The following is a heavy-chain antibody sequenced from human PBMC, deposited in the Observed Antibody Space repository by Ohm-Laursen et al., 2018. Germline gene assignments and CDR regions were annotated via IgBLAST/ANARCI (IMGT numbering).Heavy chain of an antibody. Sequence: SLRLSCAASGFTFDTYAMTWVRQAPTKGLEWVSSISGSGGSTYYADSVKGRFTISRDNSKNTLLLQMSWLRAEDTAVYYCAKEGEGIFDSSYFFDYWGQGALVTVSS. CDR2: ISGSGGST. CDR1: GFTFDTYA. CDR3: AKEGEGIFDSSYFFDY. V-gene: IGHV3-23*01. J-gene: IGHJ4*02. D-gene: IGHD3-22*01.